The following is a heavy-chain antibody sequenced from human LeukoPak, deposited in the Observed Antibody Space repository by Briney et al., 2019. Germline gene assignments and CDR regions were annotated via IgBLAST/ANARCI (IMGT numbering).Heavy chain of an antibody. D-gene: IGHD5-12*01. Sequence: SETLSLTCTVSGGSISSSSYYWGWIRQPPGKGLEWIGYIYYSGSTNYNPSLKSRVTISVDTSKNQFSLKLSSVTAADTAVYYCARAGSGYDPANWFDPWGQGTLVTVSS. CDR2: IYYSGST. J-gene: IGHJ5*02. V-gene: IGHV4-61*05. CDR3: ARAGSGYDPANWFDP. CDR1: GGSISSSSYY.